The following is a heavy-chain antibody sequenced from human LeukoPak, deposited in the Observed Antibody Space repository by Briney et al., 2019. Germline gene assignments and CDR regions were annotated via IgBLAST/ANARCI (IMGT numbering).Heavy chain of an antibody. Sequence: GGSLRLSCTASGFAFGDYAMSWVRQAPGKGLEWVGFIRSKAYGGTTEYAASVKGRFTISRDDSKSIAYLQMNSLKTEDTAVYYCLTNRVRLPDYWGQGTLVTVSS. CDR1: GFAFGDYA. V-gene: IGHV3-49*04. CDR2: IRSKAYGGTT. CDR3: LTNRVRLPDY. D-gene: IGHD2-8*01. J-gene: IGHJ4*02.